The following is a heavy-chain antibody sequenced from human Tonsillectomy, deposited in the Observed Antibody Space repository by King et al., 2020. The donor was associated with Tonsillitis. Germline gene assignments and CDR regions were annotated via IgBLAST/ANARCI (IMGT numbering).Heavy chain of an antibody. CDR2: IYYSGTT. CDR1: GGFISTYY. D-gene: IGHD6-13*01. V-gene: IGHV4-59*01. J-gene: IGHJ4*02. Sequence: VQLQESGPGLVKPSETLSLTCTVSGGFISTYYWSWIRQPPGKGLEWIGYIYYSGTTNYNPSLRSRVTISVDTSKNQFSLKLSSVTAADTAVYYCARGDSSRWYTGRYFDYWGKGTLVTVSS. CDR3: ARGDSSRWYTGRYFDY.